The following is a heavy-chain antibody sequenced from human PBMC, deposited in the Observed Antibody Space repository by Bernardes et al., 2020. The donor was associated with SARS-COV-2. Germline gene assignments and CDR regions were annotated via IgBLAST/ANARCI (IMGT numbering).Heavy chain of an antibody. D-gene: IGHD2-15*01. CDR2: ISSSSSTR. CDR3: VRSCSGGTCYGRFGP. CDR1: GFTFSSYS. Sequence: GGSLRLSCAASGFTFSSYSMNWVRQAPGKGLEWVSYISSSSSTRYYADSVKGRFTTSRDNAKNTVYLQMNSLRVEDTAVYYCVRSCSGGTCYGRFGPWGQGTLVTVSS. V-gene: IGHV3-48*04. J-gene: IGHJ5*02.